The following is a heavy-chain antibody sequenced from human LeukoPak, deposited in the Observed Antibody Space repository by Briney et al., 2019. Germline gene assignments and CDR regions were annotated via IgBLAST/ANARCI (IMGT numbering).Heavy chain of an antibody. V-gene: IGHV4-4*02. D-gene: IGHD2-15*01. CDR1: GFTFSSYW. CDR3: ARALCSGGTCYLDY. J-gene: IGHJ4*02. CDR2: VYPGGST. Sequence: GSLRLSCAASGFTFSSYWMSWVRQAPGKGLEWIGEVYPGGSTNYNPSLKSRVTISVDKSKNHFSLKPNSVTAADTAVYYCARALCSGGTCYLDYWGQGTLVTVSS.